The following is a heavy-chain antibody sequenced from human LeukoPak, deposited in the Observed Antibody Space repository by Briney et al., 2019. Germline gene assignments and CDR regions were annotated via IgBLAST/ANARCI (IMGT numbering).Heavy chain of an antibody. Sequence: GGSLRLSCAASGFTLSSYWMHWVRQAPGKGLVWVSRINEDGSTINYADSVRGRFTISRDIAKNTLYLQMNSLRPEDTAVYYCAQQLGYCSDGSCYFTYWGQGTLVTVSS. CDR2: INEDGSTI. J-gene: IGHJ4*02. V-gene: IGHV3-74*01. CDR1: GFTLSSYW. D-gene: IGHD2-15*01. CDR3: AQQLGYCSDGSCYFTY.